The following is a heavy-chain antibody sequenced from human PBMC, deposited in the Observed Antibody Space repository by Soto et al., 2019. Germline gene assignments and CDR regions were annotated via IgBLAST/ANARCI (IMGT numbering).Heavy chain of an antibody. D-gene: IGHD3-22*01. CDR1: GCFFSSYT. CDR3: ARVLSGYARTSQRGSDV. V-gene: IGHV3-21*01. J-gene: IGHJ6*02. Sequence: PGGSLRLSCAASGCFFSSYTMNWVRQAPGKGLEWVSSIDSLSTSIYYADSVKGRCTISRDNAKNSLFLQIHSLRAEYTAVYYCARVLSGYARTSQRGSDVWGQGTTVTVSS. CDR2: IDSLSTSI.